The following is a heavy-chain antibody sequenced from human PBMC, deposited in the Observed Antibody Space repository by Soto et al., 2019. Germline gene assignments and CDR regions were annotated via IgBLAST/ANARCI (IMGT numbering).Heavy chain of an antibody. Sequence: QVQLVQSGAEVKKPGSSVKVSCKASGGTFSSYTISWVRQAPGQGLACMGRIIPILGIANYAQKFQGRVTITADKSTSTAYMELSSLRSEDTAVYYGATRDCSSTSCYNYYYMDVWGKGTTVTVSS. V-gene: IGHV1-69*02. CDR3: ATRDCSSTSCYNYYYMDV. D-gene: IGHD2-2*02. CDR1: GGTFSSYT. J-gene: IGHJ6*03. CDR2: IIPILGIA.